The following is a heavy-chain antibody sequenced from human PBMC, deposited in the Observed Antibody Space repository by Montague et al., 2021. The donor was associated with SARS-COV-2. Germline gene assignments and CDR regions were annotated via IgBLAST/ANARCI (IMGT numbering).Heavy chain of an antibody. D-gene: IGHD1-1*01. CDR1: GDSVPSNSAT. Sequence: CAISGDSVPSNSATWNWVRHSPSRGLEWLGRTYYRSKWYNDYAVSSRGRVTINPDTSKNQFSLQLNSVTPEDTAIYYCTSGREGNYNVMDVWGQGTTVTVSS. J-gene: IGHJ6*02. CDR3: TSGREGNYNVMDV. CDR2: TYYRSKWYN. V-gene: IGHV6-1*01.